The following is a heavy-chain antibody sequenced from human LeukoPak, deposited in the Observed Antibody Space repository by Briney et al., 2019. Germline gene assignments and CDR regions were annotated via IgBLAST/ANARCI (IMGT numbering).Heavy chain of an antibody. CDR2: INTNTGNP. D-gene: IGHD1-26*01. CDR1: GYTFTSYA. J-gene: IGHJ4*02. CDR3: ARGQQLRSGSYYSGGDY. Sequence: ASVKVSCKASGYTFTSYAVNWVRQAPGQGLEWMGWINTNTGNPTYAQGFTGRFVFSLDTSVSTAYLQISSLKAEDTAVYYCARGQQLRSGSYYSGGDYWGQGTLVTVSS. V-gene: IGHV7-4-1*02.